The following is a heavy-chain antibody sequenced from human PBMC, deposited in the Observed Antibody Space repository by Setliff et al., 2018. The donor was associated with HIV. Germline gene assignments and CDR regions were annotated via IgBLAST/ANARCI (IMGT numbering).Heavy chain of an antibody. V-gene: IGHV3-15*01. CDR1: GFTFSDSY. J-gene: IGHJ4*02. CDR2: IKSKTDGGTT. D-gene: IGHD5-12*01. CDR3: TTDSWQ. Sequence: PGGSLRLSCAASGFTFSDSYMTWIRQAPGKGLEWVGRIKSKTDGGTTDYAAPVKGRFSVSRDDSKNTVYLQMNSLKTEDTAVYFCTTDSWQWGQGTLVTVSS.